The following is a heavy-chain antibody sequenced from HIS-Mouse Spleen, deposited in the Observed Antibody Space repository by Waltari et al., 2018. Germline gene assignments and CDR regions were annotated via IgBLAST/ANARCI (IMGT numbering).Heavy chain of an antibody. CDR3: AQNYYGSGSYYY. Sequence: EVQLLESGGGLVQPGGSLRLSCSASGIPFSSYAMSWVRQAPGKGLEWVSAISGSGGSTYYADSVKGRFTISRDNSKNTLYLQMNSLRAEDTAVYYCAQNYYGSGSYYYWGQGTLVTVSS. CDR2: ISGSGGST. V-gene: IGHV3-23*01. J-gene: IGHJ4*02. CDR1: GIPFSSYA. D-gene: IGHD3-10*01.